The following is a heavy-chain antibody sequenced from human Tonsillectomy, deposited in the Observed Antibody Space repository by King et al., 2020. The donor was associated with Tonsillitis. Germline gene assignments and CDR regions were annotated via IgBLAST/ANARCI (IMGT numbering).Heavy chain of an antibody. Sequence: VQLVESGAEVKKPGASMRVSCTPSGYTFTNYGISWVRQAPGQGLEWMGWISPYNGNTKYTEKIQGRVSMTTDTSTSTAYMELRSLRSDDTAVYYCARDRLGVATGLDSKHAFDIWGQGTMVIVSS. CDR2: ISPYNGNT. CDR3: ARDRLGVATGLDSKHAFDI. CDR1: GYTFTNYG. J-gene: IGHJ3*02. D-gene: IGHD1-26*01. V-gene: IGHV1-18*04.